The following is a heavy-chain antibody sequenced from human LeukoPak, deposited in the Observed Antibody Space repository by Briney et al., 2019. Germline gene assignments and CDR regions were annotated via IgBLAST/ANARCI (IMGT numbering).Heavy chain of an antibody. V-gene: IGHV4-34*01. J-gene: IGHJ4*02. CDR1: GGSFSGYY. D-gene: IGHD3-16*01. CDR3: ARDGGFLGGGMPFDY. CDR2: INHSGST. Sequence: KSSETLSLTCAVYGGSFSGYYWSWIRQPPGKGLEWIGEINHSGSTNYNPPLKSRVTISVDTSKNQFSLKLSSVTAADTAVYYCARDGGFLGGGMPFDYWGQGTLVTVSS.